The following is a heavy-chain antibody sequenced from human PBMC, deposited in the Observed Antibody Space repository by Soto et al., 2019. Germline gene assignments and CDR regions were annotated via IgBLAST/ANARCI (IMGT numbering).Heavy chain of an antibody. D-gene: IGHD2-21*01. CDR1: GYTFTDHY. J-gene: IGHJ4*02. Sequence: ASVKVSCKTSGYTFTDHYIHWLRQAPGQSLEWMGWINPYSGGTHFARKFQDRVTMARDTSVSTAYMELSSLKSDDTAVYYCARPKYGETYFDSWGQGTVVTVSS. V-gene: IGHV1-2*02. CDR3: ARPKYGETYFDS. CDR2: INPYSGGT.